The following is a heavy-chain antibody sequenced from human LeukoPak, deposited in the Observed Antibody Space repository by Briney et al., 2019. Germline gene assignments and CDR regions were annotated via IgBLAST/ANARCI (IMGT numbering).Heavy chain of an antibody. J-gene: IGHJ4*02. D-gene: IGHD6-13*01. CDR3: AREPQSSSPGDY. V-gene: IGHV4-4*02. Sequence: SETLSLTCAVSGGSISSSNWGSWGRQPPGKGLGWIGEIYHSGSTNYNPSLKSRVTISVDKSKNQFSLKLSSVTAADTAVYYCAREPQSSSPGDYWGQGTLVTVSS. CDR2: IYHSGST. CDR1: GGSISSSNW.